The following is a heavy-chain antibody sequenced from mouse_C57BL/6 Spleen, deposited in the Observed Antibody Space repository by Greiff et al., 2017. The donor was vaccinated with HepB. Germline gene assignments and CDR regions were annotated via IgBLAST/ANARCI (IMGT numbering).Heavy chain of an antibody. CDR3: ARSGTMVTTKDDY. CDR1: GYTFTSYW. J-gene: IGHJ2*01. V-gene: IGHV1-64*01. CDR2: IHPNSGST. D-gene: IGHD2-2*01. Sequence: QVQLQQPGAELVKPGASVKLSCKASGYTFTSYWMHWVKQRPGQGLEWIGMIHPNSGSTNYNEKFKSKATLTVDKSSSTAYMQLSSLTSEDSAVYYCARSGTMVTTKDDYWGQGTTLTVSS.